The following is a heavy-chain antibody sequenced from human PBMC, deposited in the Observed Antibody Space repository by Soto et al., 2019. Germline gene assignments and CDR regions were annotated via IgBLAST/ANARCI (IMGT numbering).Heavy chain of an antibody. CDR1: GDSVFDNSAA. D-gene: IGHD3-3*01. CDR2: TYYRSKWYN. CDR3: ARGVDSWSGYLF. V-gene: IGHV6-1*01. Sequence: PSQTPSLTCAISGDSVFDNSAAWNWIRQSPSRGLEWLGRTYYRSKWYNDYAVSVKSRITVTPDTSKNQFSLHLNSVTPEDTAVYYCARGVDSWSGYLFWGQGTPVTVSS. J-gene: IGHJ4*02.